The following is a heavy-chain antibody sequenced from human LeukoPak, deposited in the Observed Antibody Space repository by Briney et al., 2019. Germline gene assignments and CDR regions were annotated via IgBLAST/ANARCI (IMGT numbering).Heavy chain of an antibody. CDR2: ISSSSSYI. J-gene: IGHJ3*02. CDR1: GFTFSTYS. Sequence: GGSLRLSCAASGFTFSTYSMNWVRQAPGKGLEWVSSISSSSSYIYYADSVKGRFTISRDNAKNSLYLQMDSLRAEDTAVYYCARARPTEWLEAFDIWGQGTMVTVSS. CDR3: ARARPTEWLEAFDI. D-gene: IGHD6-19*01. V-gene: IGHV3-21*01.